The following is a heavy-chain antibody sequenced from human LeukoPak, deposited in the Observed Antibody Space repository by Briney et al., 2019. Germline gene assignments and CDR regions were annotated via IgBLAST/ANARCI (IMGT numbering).Heavy chain of an antibody. J-gene: IGHJ5*02. D-gene: IGHD3-10*01. V-gene: IGHV3-23*01. CDR3: AKERSTIRGWFGEFAA. CDR1: GFTFSNYA. Sequence: GGSLRLSCAASGFTFSNYAMSWVRQAPGKGLQWVSGISGSATSTYYAGSVKGRFTISRDNSKNTLYLQMNSLRAEDTAVYYCAKERSTIRGWFGEFAAWGQGTLVTVSS. CDR2: ISGSATST.